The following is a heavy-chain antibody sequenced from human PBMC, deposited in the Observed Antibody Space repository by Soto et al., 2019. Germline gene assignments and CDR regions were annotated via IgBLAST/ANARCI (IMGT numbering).Heavy chain of an antibody. CDR3: AKMGVMLYFVY. Sequence: GGSLRLSCAASVFTFSSYAMSWVRQAPGKGLEWVSAISGSGGSTYYADSVKGRFTISRDNSKNTLYLQMNSLRAEDTAVYYCAKMGVMLYFVYWGQGTLVTVYS. J-gene: IGHJ4*02. CDR1: VFTFSSYA. D-gene: IGHD3-16*01. V-gene: IGHV3-23*01. CDR2: ISGSGGST.